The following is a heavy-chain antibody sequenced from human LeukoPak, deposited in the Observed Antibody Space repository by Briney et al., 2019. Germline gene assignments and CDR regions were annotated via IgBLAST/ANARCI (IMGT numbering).Heavy chain of an antibody. J-gene: IGHJ4*02. CDR2: ISSSSSYT. D-gene: IGHD3-10*01. V-gene: IGHV3-11*05. CDR3: ARDAYFGTMFRRVTTFDY. Sequence: AGGSLRLSCAASRFTFSDYYKSWIRQAPGKGLEWVSYISSSSSYTNYADPVKGRFTISRDNAKNSLYLQMNSLRAEDTAVYYCARDAYFGTMFRRVTTFDYWGQGTLVTVSS. CDR1: RFTFSDYY.